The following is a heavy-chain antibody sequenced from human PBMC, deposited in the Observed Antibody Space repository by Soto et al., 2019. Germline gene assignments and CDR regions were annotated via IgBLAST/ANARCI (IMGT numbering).Heavy chain of an antibody. Sequence: SVKVSCKASGGTFSSYAISWVRQAPGQGLEWMGGIIPIFGTANYAQKFQGRVTITADESTSTAYMELSSLRSEDTAVYYCARDSAGTAYYYYGMDVWGQGTTVTVSS. V-gene: IGHV1-69*13. J-gene: IGHJ6*02. D-gene: IGHD1-1*01. CDR3: ARDSAGTAYYYYGMDV. CDR1: GGTFSSYA. CDR2: IIPIFGTA.